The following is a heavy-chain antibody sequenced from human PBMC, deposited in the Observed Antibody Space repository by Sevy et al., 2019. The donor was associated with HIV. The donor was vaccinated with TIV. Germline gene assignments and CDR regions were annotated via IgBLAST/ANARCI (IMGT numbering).Heavy chain of an antibody. CDR2: IKSKTDGGTT. CDR3: TTDRSTSRSILGRNRVKLYKRNAFDI. Sequence: GGSLRLSCAASGFTFSNAWMSWVRQAPGKGLEWVGRIKSKTDGGTTDYAAPVKGRFTISRDDSKNTLYLQMNSLKIEDTAVYYCTTDRSTSRSILGRNRVKLYKRNAFDIWGQGTMVTVSS. J-gene: IGHJ3*02. D-gene: IGHD2-2*01. CDR1: GFTFSNAW. V-gene: IGHV3-15*01.